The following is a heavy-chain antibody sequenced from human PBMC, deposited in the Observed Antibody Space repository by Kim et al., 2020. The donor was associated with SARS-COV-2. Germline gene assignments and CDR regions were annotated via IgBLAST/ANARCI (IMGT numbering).Heavy chain of an antibody. CDR1: GYTFTGYY. V-gene: IGHV1-2*02. D-gene: IGHD2-8*02. CDR2: INPYHGGT. Sequence: ASVKVSCQTSGYTFTGYYMHWVREAPGQGLEWMGWINPYHGGTDYAQKFQGRVTMTRDTSISTAYMELSRLRSDDTALYYCARAGGCTGSDCNSEDYFDYWGQGTLVTVSS. J-gene: IGHJ4*02. CDR3: ARAGGCTGSDCNSEDYFDY.